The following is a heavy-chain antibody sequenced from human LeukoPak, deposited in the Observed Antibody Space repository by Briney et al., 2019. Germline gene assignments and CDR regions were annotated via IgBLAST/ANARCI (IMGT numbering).Heavy chain of an antibody. Sequence: SETLSLTCTVSGGSISSYYWSWIRQPPGKGLEWIGYIYYSGSTNYNPSLKSRVTISVDTSKNQFSLKLSSVTAADTAVYYCARGEAYYYYMDVWGKGTTVTVSS. CDR3: ARGEAYYYYMDV. D-gene: IGHD3-10*01. CDR2: IYYSGST. V-gene: IGHV4-59*08. CDR1: GGSISSYY. J-gene: IGHJ6*03.